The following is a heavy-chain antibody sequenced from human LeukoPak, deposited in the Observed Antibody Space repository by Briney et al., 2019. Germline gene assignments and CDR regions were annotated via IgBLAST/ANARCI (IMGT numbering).Heavy chain of an antibody. CDR2: INHSGST. CDR3: ARGGSLWVYNPRRYFDY. D-gene: IGHD1-1*01. J-gene: IGHJ4*02. Sequence: PSETLSLTCAVYGGSFSGYYWSWIRQPPGKGLEWIGEINHSGSTNYNPSLKSRVTISVDTSKNQFSLKLSSVTAADTAVYYCARGGSLWVYNPRRYFDYWGQGTLVTVSS. V-gene: IGHV4-34*01. CDR1: GGSFSGYY.